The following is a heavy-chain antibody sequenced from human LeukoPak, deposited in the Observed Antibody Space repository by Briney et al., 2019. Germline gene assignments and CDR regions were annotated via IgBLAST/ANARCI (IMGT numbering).Heavy chain of an antibody. D-gene: IGHD4-11*01. Sequence: PGTSLRLSCAASKFTFSHYGMHWVRQAPGKGLRWVAVIWPDGTNQYYADSVKGRFTISRDNFNNMVYLQMNSLRVDDTGVYYCARDAQRGFDYSNSLEYWGQGALVTVSP. CDR1: KFTFSHYG. V-gene: IGHV3-33*01. J-gene: IGHJ4*02. CDR3: ARDAQRGFDYSNSLEY. CDR2: IWPDGTNQ.